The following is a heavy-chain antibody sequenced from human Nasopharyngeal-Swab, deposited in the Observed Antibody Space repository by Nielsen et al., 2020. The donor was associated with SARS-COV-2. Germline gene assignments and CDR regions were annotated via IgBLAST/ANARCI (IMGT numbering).Heavy chain of an antibody. CDR2: ISSSGSTI. CDR3: ARDRPLGYSSGWYRFDY. V-gene: IGHV3-48*03. J-gene: IGHJ4*02. CDR1: GFTFSSYE. D-gene: IGHD6-19*01. Sequence: GGSLRLSCAASGFTFSSYEMNWVRQAPGKGLEWVSYISSSGSTIYYADSVKGRFTISRDYAKNSLYLQMNSLRAEDTAVYYCARDRPLGYSSGWYRFDYWGQGTLVTVSS.